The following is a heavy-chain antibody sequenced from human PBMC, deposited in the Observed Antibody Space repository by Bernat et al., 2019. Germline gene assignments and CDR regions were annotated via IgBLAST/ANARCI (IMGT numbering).Heavy chain of an antibody. CDR3: LRELSGGNWLDP. CDR1: GFTFSTYW. Sequence: EVQVVESGGGLVQPGESLRLSCAVSGFTFSTYWMHWVRQAPGKGLVWVSRIKGDGSTTSYADSVKGRFTISRDNAKNTLYLQMDSLRAEDTAVYYCLRELSGGNWLDPWGQGTMVTVSS. CDR2: IKGDGSTT. D-gene: IGHD7-27*01. V-gene: IGHV3-74*01. J-gene: IGHJ5*02.